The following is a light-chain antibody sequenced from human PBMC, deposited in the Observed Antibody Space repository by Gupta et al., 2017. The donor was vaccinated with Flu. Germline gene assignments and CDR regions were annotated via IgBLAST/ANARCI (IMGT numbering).Light chain of an antibody. CDR1: HSVSDDY. V-gene: IGKV3D-20*01. Sequence: VLTQSPDIVSASPGDRVTLSCVASHSVSDDYIAWYHQKPGLAPKFLIYDALFRATDVAESFRGGGSGTDFTLTITRLEPEDFGVYYCQQYGNSPLTFGGGTRVAMK. J-gene: IGKJ4*01. CDR3: QQYGNSPLT. CDR2: DAL.